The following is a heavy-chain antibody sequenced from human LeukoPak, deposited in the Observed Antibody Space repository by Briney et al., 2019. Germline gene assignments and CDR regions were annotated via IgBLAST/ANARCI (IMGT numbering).Heavy chain of an antibody. CDR3: ARALRWAQSPYFDY. D-gene: IGHD4-23*01. CDR1: GGSISSYY. J-gene: IGHJ4*02. Sequence: SETLSLTCTVSGGSISSYYWSWIRQPPGKGLEWIGYIYYSGSTNYNPSLKSRVTISVDTSKNQFSLKLSSVTAADTAVYYCARALRWAQSPYFDYWGQGTLVTVSS. CDR2: IYYSGST. V-gene: IGHV4-59*01.